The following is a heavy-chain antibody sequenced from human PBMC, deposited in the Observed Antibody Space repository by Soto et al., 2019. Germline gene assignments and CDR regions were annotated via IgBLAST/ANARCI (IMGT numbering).Heavy chain of an antibody. Sequence: QVQLVQSGAEVKKPGSSVKVSCKASGGTFSSYAISWVRQAPGQGLEWMGGIIPIFGTANYAQKFQGRVTITADESTSTAYMELSSLRSEDKAVYYCASLGLELHGSWWFDPWGQGTLVTVSS. D-gene: IGHD1-7*01. CDR2: IIPIFGTA. V-gene: IGHV1-69*01. CDR1: GGTFSSYA. J-gene: IGHJ5*02. CDR3: ASLGLELHGSWWFDP.